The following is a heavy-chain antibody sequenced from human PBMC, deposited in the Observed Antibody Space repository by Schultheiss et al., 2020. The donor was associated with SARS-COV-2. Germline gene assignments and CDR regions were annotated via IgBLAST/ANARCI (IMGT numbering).Heavy chain of an antibody. J-gene: IGHJ5*01. D-gene: IGHD5-18*01. CDR3: ARTRVGGYSYGYVLDS. CDR2: ISYSGTLI. CDR1: GFWRAYN. Sequence: GGSLRLSCSISGFWRAYNMNWVRQAPGKGLEWISYISYSGTLIYYADSVKGRFTISRDNAKNSLFLQMDSLTAEDTAVYYCARTRVGGYSYGYVLDSWGQGILVTVSS. V-gene: IGHV3-48*04.